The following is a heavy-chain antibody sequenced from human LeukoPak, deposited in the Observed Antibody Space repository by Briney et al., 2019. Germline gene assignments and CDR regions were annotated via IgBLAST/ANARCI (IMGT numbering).Heavy chain of an antibody. CDR3: ARGGGTMVRGVITPAYYYYYMDV. CDR1: GYKLTNNW. J-gene: IGHJ6*03. CDR2: ISPSGGST. D-gene: IGHD3-10*01. Sequence: GESLKISCKISGYKLTNNWIGWVRQAPGQGPEWMGVISPSGGSTTYAQKFQGRVTLTRDMSTSTDYLELSSLRSEDTAVYYCARGGGTMVRGVITPAYYYYYMDVWGKGTTVTISS. V-gene: IGHV1-46*01.